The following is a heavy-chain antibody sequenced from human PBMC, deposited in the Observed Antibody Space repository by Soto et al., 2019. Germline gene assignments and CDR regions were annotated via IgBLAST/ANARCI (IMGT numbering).Heavy chain of an antibody. CDR3: AKVKGAVPATADY. Sequence: VRLLESGGGIAHPGGSLRLSCAASGFTFYTYTMSWVRQAPGKGLEWVSGITGTGGNTYYTDSVKGRFTIARDNSKNTLYLQMNSLRAEDTAVYFCAKVKGAVPATADYWGQGTLVTVSS. CDR1: GFTFYTYT. D-gene: IGHD1-26*01. CDR2: ITGTGGNT. J-gene: IGHJ4*02. V-gene: IGHV3-23*01.